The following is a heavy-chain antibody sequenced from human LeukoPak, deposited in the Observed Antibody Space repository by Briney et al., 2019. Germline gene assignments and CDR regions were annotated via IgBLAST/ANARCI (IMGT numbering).Heavy chain of an antibody. CDR1: GFTFSTYS. J-gene: IGHJ4*02. Sequence: GGSLRLSCAASGFTFSTYSMNWVRQAPGKGLEWVSAISGSGGRIYYGASVKGRFTISRDNSKNTLNWQMNSLRAEDTAVYYCATSKYSGSYWGQGTLVTVSS. CDR2: ISGSGGRI. CDR3: ATSKYSGSY. D-gene: IGHD1-26*01. V-gene: IGHV3-23*01.